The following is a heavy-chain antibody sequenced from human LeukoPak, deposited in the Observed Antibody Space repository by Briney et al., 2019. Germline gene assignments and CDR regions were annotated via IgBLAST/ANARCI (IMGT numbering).Heavy chain of an antibody. Sequence: GGSLRLSCAASGFDFTTYAMSWVRQAPGKGLEWVSGISGSGGSTYYADSVKGRFTISRDNSKNTLYLQMNSLRAEDTAVYYCAKEPYCSGGSCYSWGINWFDPWGQGTLVTVSS. D-gene: IGHD2-15*01. CDR1: GFDFTTYA. CDR3: AKEPYCSGGSCYSWGINWFDP. CDR2: ISGSGGST. V-gene: IGHV3-23*01. J-gene: IGHJ5*02.